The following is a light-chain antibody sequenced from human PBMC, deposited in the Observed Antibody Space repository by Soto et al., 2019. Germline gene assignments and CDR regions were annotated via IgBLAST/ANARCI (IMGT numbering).Light chain of an antibody. Sequence: EIVFTQSPATLSLSPGERATLSCRASQSVSSYLAWYQQKPGQAPRLLIYGASTRANGIPARFSGSGSGTELTLTITSLQSEDFAIYYCQEYNNWRTITFGGGTKVDIK. CDR1: QSVSSY. CDR2: GAS. J-gene: IGKJ4*01. V-gene: IGKV3-15*01. CDR3: QEYNNWRTIT.